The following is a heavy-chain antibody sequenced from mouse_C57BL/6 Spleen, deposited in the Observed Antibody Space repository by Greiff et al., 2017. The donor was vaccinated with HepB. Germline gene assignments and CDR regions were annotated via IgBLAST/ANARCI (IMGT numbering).Heavy chain of an antibody. D-gene: IGHD2-1*01. CDR1: GFTFSSYA. J-gene: IGHJ3*01. Sequence: EVKLVESGEGLVKPGGSLKLSCAASGFTFSSYAMSWVRQTPEKRLEWVAYISSGGDYIYYADTVKGRFTISRDNARNTLYLQMSSLKSEDTAMYYCTTIYYGNYAFAYWGQGTLVTVSA. V-gene: IGHV5-9-1*02. CDR3: TTIYYGNYAFAY. CDR2: ISSGGDYI.